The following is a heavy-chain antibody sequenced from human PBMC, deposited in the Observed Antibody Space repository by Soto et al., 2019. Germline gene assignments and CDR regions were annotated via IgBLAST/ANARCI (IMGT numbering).Heavy chain of an antibody. CDR1: GFTFSSYG. Sequence: PGGSLRLSCAASGFTFSSYGMHWVRQAPGKGLEWVAVIWYDGSNKYYADSVKGRFTISRDNSKNTLYLQMNSLRAEDTAVYYCARDSPYSGSYFYYYYYGMDVWGQGTTVTVSS. CDR3: ARDSPYSGSYFYYYYYGMDV. D-gene: IGHD1-26*01. V-gene: IGHV3-33*01. J-gene: IGHJ6*02. CDR2: IWYDGSNK.